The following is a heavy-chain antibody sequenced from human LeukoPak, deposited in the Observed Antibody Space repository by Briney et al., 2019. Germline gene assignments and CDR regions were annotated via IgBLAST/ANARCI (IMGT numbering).Heavy chain of an antibody. J-gene: IGHJ4*02. CDR2: SSGNGDST. Sequence: PGGSLRLSCGASGFAFSNYAMTWVRQAPGKGLEWVSTSSGNGDSTYYGDSVKGRFTTSRDNVKNTLHLQMSSLRAGDTAIYYCARDSNWNNGGFDYWGQGTLVTVSA. V-gene: IGHV3-23*01. CDR3: ARDSNWNNGGFDY. CDR1: GFAFSNYA. D-gene: IGHD1/OR15-1a*01.